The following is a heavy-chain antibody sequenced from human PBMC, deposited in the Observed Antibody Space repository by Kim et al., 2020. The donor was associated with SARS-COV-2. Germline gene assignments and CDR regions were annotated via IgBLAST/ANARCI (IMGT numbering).Heavy chain of an antibody. V-gene: IGHV3-64*01. CDR3: ARDRRGVLRYFDWLLGPVVY. J-gene: IGHJ4*02. CDR1: GFTFSSYA. D-gene: IGHD3-9*01. CDR2: ISSNGGST. Sequence: GGSLRLSCAASGFTFSSYAMHWVRQAPGKGLEYVSAISSNGGSTYYANSVKGRFTISRDNSKNTLYLQMGSLRAEDMAVYYCARDRRGVLRYFDWLLGPVVYWGQGPLVTVSS.